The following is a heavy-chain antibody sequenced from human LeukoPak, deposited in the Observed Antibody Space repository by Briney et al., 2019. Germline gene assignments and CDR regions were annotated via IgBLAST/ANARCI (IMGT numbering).Heavy chain of an antibody. V-gene: IGHV4-34*01. Sequence: PSETLSLTCAVYSGSFSGYYWSWIRQPPGKGLEWIGEINHSGSTNYNPSLKSRVTISVDTSKNQFSLKLSSVTAADTAVYYCARAHYDILTGYSFDYWGQGTLVTVSS. J-gene: IGHJ4*02. CDR1: SGSFSGYY. CDR2: INHSGST. CDR3: ARAHYDILTGYSFDY. D-gene: IGHD3-9*01.